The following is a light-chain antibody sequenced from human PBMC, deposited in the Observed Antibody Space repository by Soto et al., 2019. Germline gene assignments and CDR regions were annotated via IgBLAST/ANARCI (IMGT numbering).Light chain of an antibody. J-gene: IGLJ2*01. CDR1: SSDVGGYNY. CDR3: SSYTSSSSLV. CDR2: GVT. Sequence: QSALTQPASVSGSPGQSITISCTGTSSDVGGYNYVSWYQQHPGKAPKLMIFGVTNRPSGVSDRFYGSKSGNTASLTIAGLQAEDEADYYCSSYTSSSSLVFGGGTKLTVL. V-gene: IGLV2-14*01.